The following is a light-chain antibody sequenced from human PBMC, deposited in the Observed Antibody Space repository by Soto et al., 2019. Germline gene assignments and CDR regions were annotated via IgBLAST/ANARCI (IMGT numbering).Light chain of an antibody. CDR1: HGISNY. V-gene: IGKV1D-12*01. J-gene: IGKJ4*01. Sequence: IQMTQSTSSVSASVGDRVTITCRASHGISNYLTWYQQKPGKAPKLLIYSASTLQSGVPSRFSGSGSGTDFALTISSLQPDDCATYYCQQDDSLPLTFGGGTKVEIK. CDR2: SAS. CDR3: QQDDSLPLT.